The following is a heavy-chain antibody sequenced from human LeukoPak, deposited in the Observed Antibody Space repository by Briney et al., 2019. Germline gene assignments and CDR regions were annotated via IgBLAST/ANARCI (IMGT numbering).Heavy chain of an antibody. D-gene: IGHD4-17*01. CDR2: ISYDGSNK. J-gene: IGHJ4*02. Sequence: GRSLRLSCAASGFTFSSYAMHWVRQAPGKGLEWVAVISYDGSNKYYADSVKGRFTISRDNSKNTLYLQMNSLRAEDTAVYYCAKSVGDDPDFDYWGQGTLVTVSS. CDR1: GFTFSSYA. V-gene: IGHV3-30*04. CDR3: AKSVGDDPDFDY.